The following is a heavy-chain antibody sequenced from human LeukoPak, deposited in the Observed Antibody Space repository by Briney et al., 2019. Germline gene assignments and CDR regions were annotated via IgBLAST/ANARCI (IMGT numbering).Heavy chain of an antibody. CDR2: IKQDGSDK. CDR3: ATGQQMGY. CDR1: GRTFSSYR. J-gene: IGHJ4*02. V-gene: IGHV3-7*01. Sequence: GGSLRLSCVASGRTFSSYRWSWVRQAPGRGLEWGANIKQDGSDKYYVDSVKGRFTISRDNAKKSLYLQMNSLRAEDTAVYYCATGQQMGYWGQGTLVTVSS. D-gene: IGHD6-13*01.